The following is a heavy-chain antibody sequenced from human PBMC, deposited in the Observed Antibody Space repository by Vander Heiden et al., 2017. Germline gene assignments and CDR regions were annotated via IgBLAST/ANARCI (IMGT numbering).Heavy chain of an antibody. CDR3: ARAGRASATGRYHFDY. CDR2: IRGGGST. V-gene: IGHV3-23*01. J-gene: IGHJ4*02. Sequence: EVQLLESGGYLVQPGGSLGPPGAVPGFTFRNYAMSWVRQAPGKGLEWVSAIRGGGSTYYADSVKGRFTMSRDNSKDTLDLQMNSLRAEDTAVYYCARAGRASATGRYHFDYWGQGTLVTVSS. CDR1: GFTFRNYA. D-gene: IGHD2-15*01.